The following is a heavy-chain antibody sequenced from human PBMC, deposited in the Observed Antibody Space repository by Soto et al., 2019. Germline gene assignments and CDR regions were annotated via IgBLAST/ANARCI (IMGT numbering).Heavy chain of an antibody. CDR2: IKSKIDGGTT. Sequence: EVQLVECGGGLVKPGGSLRLSCAASGFIFSNAWINWVRQAPGKGLEWVGRIKSKIDGGTTDFAAPVRGRFAISRDDSKNIVYMQMNSLKIEDSGVYYSSTDTYSNMMVVRLDNWGHFTLVTVSS. CDR3: STDTYSNMMVVRLDN. V-gene: IGHV3-15*07. CDR1: GFIFSNAW. J-gene: IGHJ4*01. D-gene: IGHD3-22*01.